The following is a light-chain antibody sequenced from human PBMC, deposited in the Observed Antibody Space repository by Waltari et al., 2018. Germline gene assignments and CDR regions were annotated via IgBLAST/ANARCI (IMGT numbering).Light chain of an antibody. J-gene: IGKJ4*01. CDR1: QSVTASS. CDR2: GAS. V-gene: IGKV3-20*01. CDR3: QQYATSPRLT. Sequence: IVLTQSPGTLSLSPGERATLSCRASQSVTASSLAWYQQKPGQAPRLLIYGASSRATGIPDRFSGSGSGTDFTLTISRLEPEDFAVYYCQQYATSPRLTFGGGTKVEIK.